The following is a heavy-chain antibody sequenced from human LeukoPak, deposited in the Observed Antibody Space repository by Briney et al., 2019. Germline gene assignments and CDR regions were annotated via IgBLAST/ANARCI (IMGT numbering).Heavy chain of an antibody. D-gene: IGHD3-22*01. Sequence: GGSLRLSCAASGLTFDDYAMHWVRQAPGKGLEWVSGTSWNSGSIGYADSVKGRFTISRDNAKNSLYLQMKSLRAEDMALYYCAKDIRRYYGTSGFRGAFDIWGQGTMVTVSS. CDR1: GLTFDDYA. J-gene: IGHJ3*02. CDR3: AKDIRRYYGTSGFRGAFDI. V-gene: IGHV3-9*03. CDR2: TSWNSGSI.